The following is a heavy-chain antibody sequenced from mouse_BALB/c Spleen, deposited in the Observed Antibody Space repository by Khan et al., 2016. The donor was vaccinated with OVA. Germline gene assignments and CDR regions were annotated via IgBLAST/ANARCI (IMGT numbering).Heavy chain of an antibody. CDR3: ARQPYYHYNIMDY. V-gene: IGHV2-6-1*01. J-gene: IGHJ4*01. Sequence: QVQLKESGPGLVAPSQSLSITCTISGFSLTNYGVHWVRQPPGKGLEWLVVIWNDGNTTYNSALKSRLTISKDNSTSQVFLKMNSLQTDDTAMYFCARQPYYHYNIMDYWGQGTSVTVSS. CDR2: IWNDGNT. CDR1: GFSLTNYG. D-gene: IGHD2-10*01.